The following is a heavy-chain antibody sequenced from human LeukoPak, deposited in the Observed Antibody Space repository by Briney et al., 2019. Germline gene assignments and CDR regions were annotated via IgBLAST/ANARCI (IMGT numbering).Heavy chain of an antibody. CDR3: ARGWGYGDYVEIFDY. Sequence: NPGGSLRLSCAASGFTVSTNYMNWVRQAPGKGLEWVSSISSSSSYIYYADSVKGRFTISRDNAKNSLYLQMNSLRAEDTAVYYCARGWGYGDYVEIFDYWGQGTLVTVSS. J-gene: IGHJ4*02. V-gene: IGHV3-21*01. CDR1: GFTVSTNY. CDR2: ISSSSSYI. D-gene: IGHD4-17*01.